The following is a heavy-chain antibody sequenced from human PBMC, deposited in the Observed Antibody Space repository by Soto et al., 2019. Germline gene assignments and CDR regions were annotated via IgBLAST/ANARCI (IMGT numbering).Heavy chain of an antibody. CDR1: GYSFTSNW. J-gene: IGHJ5*02. D-gene: IGHD1-1*01. CDR2: INPADSDT. CDR3: ARHVRDDGTTYRRLDP. V-gene: IGHV5-51*01. Sequence: AGESLKISCKGSGYSFTSNWIAWVRQMPGKGLEWMGIINPADSDTKYSPSFQGQVTISVDKSISTTYLQWSSLKASDSAMYYCARHVRDDGTTYRRLDPWGQGTLVTVSS.